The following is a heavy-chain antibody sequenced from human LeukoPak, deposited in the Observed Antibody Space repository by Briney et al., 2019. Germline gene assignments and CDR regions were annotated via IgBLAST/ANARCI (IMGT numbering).Heavy chain of an antibody. CDR3: GRDSQSGYSGSWYQLAQIDS. V-gene: IGHV3-15*01. D-gene: IGHD5-12*01. CDR2: IKSKIDGGTT. CDR1: GFTFSHAW. J-gene: IGHJ4*02. Sequence: PEGSLRLSCAVSGFTFSHAWMSWVRQAPGKWLEWVGHIKSKIDGGTTDYGAPVKGRFTISRDNARNSVYLQMTRLRAEDAAVYYCGRDSQSGYSGSWYQLAQIDSWGQGTLVTVSS.